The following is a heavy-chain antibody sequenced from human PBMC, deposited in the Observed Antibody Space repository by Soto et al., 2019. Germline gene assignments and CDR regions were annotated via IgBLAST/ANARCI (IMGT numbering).Heavy chain of an antibody. V-gene: IGHV3-30*03. CDR1: GFTFSSYG. CDR3: AGAYYYDSSGLNWFDP. J-gene: IGHJ5*02. CDR2: ISYDGSNK. D-gene: IGHD3-22*01. Sequence: AGSLRLSCAASGFTFSSYGMHWVRQAPGKGLEWVAVISYDGSNKYYADSVKGRFTISRDNSKNTLYLQMNSLRAEDTAVYYCAGAYYYDSSGLNWFDPWGQGTLVTVSS.